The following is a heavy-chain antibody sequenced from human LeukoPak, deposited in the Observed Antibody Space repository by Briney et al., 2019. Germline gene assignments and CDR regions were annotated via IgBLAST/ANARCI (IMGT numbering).Heavy chain of an antibody. V-gene: IGHV3-23*01. CDR2: ISGSGGST. Sequence: GASLRVSCAASGFTFSSNAMSCVRQAPGKGLEWVSAISGSGGSTYYADSVKGRFTISRDNSKNTLYLQMNSLRAEDTAVYYCAKDITPTPQLDFEYWGQGTLVTVSS. J-gene: IGHJ4*02. CDR1: GFTFSSNA. D-gene: IGHD5-18*01. CDR3: AKDITPTPQLDFEY.